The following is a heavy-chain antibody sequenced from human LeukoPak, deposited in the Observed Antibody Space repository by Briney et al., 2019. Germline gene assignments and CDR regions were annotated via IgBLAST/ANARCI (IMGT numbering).Heavy chain of an antibody. CDR3: ASSSNRYFDWLGLDY. CDR1: GFTFSSYE. Sequence: PGGSLRLSCAASGFTFSSYEMNWVRQAPGKGLEWVSYISSSGSTKYYADSVKGRFTISRDNAKNSLYLQMNSLRAEDTAVYYCASSSNRYFDWLGLDYWGQGTLVTVSS. D-gene: IGHD3-9*01. V-gene: IGHV3-48*03. CDR2: ISSSGSTK. J-gene: IGHJ4*02.